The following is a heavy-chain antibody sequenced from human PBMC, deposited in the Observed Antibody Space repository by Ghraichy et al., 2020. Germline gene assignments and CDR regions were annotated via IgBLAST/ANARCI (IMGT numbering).Heavy chain of an antibody. CDR1: GFGFNSYV. CDR3: ARAREPYYDFWTGALDN. CDR2: IWFDGDKK. Sequence: GESLNISCVASGFGFNSYVMHWVRQAPGRGLEWVAIIWFDGDKKYYGDSVKGRFTISRDSSNKVVYLQMNSLRGEDTAVYYCARAREPYYDFWTGALDNWGQGTQVTVSS. V-gene: IGHV3-33*01. J-gene: IGHJ4*02. D-gene: IGHD3-3*01.